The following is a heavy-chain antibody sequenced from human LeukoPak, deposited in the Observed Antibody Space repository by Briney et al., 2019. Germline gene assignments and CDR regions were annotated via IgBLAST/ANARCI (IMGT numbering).Heavy chain of an antibody. V-gene: IGHV3-21*01. J-gene: IGHJ6*03. CDR3: ARDPYNGAYSEGYYYYYMDV. CDR1: GFTFSSYS. D-gene: IGHD1-1*01. Sequence: GGSLRLSCAAAGFTFSSYSMNWVRQAPGKGLERVSAISSSSSYIYYADSVKGRFTISRDNAKNSLYLQMNSLRVEDTAIYYCARDPYNGAYSEGYYYYYMDVWGKGTTVTVSS. CDR2: ISSSSSYI.